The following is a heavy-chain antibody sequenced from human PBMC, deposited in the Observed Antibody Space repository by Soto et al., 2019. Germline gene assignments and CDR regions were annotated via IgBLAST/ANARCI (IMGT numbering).Heavy chain of an antibody. CDR3: TSTEGDDYYLFSGLDI. CDR2: IKSKTDGGST. D-gene: IGHD3-10*01. V-gene: IGHV3-15*01. CDR1: GVTLRNSW. J-gene: IGHJ6*02. Sequence: GCRRFSCAACGVTLRNSWVTLFLQAPGKGMEWAGRIKSKTDGGSTDYAAPVQGRFTISRDASENTLYLQMNSLKIADTAVSYCTSTEGDDYYLFSGLDIRGQGTSLTASS.